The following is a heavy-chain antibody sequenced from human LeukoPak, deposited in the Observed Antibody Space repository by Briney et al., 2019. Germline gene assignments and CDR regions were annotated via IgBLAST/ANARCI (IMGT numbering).Heavy chain of an antibody. J-gene: IGHJ4*02. CDR2: ISYDGSNK. CDR1: GFTFSSYA. D-gene: IGHD2-8*02. Sequence: GGSLRLSCAASGFTFSSYATHSVRQAPGKGLEWVAVISYDGSNKYYADSVKGRFTISRDSSKNTLYLEMNSLRAEDTAVYYCARDKPVLDWGQGTLVTVSS. V-gene: IGHV3-30*04. CDR3: ARDKPVLD.